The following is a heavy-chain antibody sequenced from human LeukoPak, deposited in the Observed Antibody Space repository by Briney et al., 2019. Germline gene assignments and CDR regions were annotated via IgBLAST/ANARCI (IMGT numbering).Heavy chain of an antibody. CDR2: ISYGGSNK. CDR3: ARAYYYYGMDV. Sequence: PGGSLRLSCAASGFTFSSYAMHWVRQAPGKGLEWVAVISYGGSNKYYADSVKGRFTISRDNSKNTLYLQMNSLRAEDTAVYYCARAYYYYGMDVWGQGTTVTVSS. CDR1: GFTFSSYA. V-gene: IGHV3-30*04. J-gene: IGHJ6*02.